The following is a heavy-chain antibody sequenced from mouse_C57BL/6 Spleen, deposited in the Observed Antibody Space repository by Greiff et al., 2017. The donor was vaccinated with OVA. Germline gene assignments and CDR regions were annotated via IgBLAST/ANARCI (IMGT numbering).Heavy chain of an antibody. CDR2: ISDGGSYT. Sequence: EVQRVESGGGLVKPGGSLKLSCAASGFTFSSYAMSWVRQTPEKRLEWVATISDGGSYTYYPDNVKGRVTISRDNAKNNLYLQMSHLKSEDTAMYYCARVGSGNYFDYWGQGTTLTVSS. D-gene: IGHD3-2*02. J-gene: IGHJ2*01. V-gene: IGHV5-4*01. CDR3: ARVGSGNYFDY. CDR1: GFTFSSYA.